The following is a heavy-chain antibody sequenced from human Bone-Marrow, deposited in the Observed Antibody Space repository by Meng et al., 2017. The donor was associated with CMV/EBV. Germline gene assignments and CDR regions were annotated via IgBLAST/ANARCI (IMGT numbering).Heavy chain of an antibody. V-gene: IGHV4-38-2*02. CDR3: ARGRGYSGSRFDY. J-gene: IGHJ4*02. Sequence: SEPLSLTCTVSGYSISSGYYWGWIRQPPGKGLEWIGSIYHSGSTYYNPSLKSRVTISVDTSKNQFSLKLSSVTAADTAVYYCARGRGYSGSRFDYWGQGTLVTVSS. D-gene: IGHD1-26*01. CDR2: IYHSGST. CDR1: GYSISSGYY.